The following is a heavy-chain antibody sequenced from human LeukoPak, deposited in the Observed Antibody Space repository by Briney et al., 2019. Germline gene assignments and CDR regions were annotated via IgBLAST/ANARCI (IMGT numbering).Heavy chain of an antibody. CDR2: INSDGSST. V-gene: IGHV3-74*01. Sequence: GGSLRLSCAASGFTFSSYWMHWVRQAAGKGLVWVSRINSDGSSTSYADSVKGRFTISRDNAKNTLYLQMNSLRAEDTAVYYCARDPTQYLRYGHFDYWGQGTLVTVSS. CDR1: GFTFSSYW. J-gene: IGHJ4*02. CDR3: ARDPTQYLRYGHFDY. D-gene: IGHD5/OR15-5a*01.